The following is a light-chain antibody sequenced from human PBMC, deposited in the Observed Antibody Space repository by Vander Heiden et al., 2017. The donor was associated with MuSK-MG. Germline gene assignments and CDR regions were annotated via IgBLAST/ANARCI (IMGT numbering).Light chain of an antibody. J-gene: IGKJ4*01. CDR1: QSLLHNDGKTY. V-gene: IGKV2D-29*01. CDR2: QVS. CDR3: RQMINLPFS. Sequence: DVVMTQTPLSLSVSPGQPASISCSSTQSLLHNDGKTYLYWFLQKPGQPPQLLISQVSNRVSGVPDRLSGRGSGTDFTLKITRGEAEDVGFYYCRQMINLPFSLDGGTKVEIK.